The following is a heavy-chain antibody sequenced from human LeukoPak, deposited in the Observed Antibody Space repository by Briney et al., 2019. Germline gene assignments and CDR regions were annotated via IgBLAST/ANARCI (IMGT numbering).Heavy chain of an antibody. Sequence: SETLSLTCAVYGGSFSGYYWSWIRQPPGKGLEWIGEINHSGSTNYNPSLKSRITISVDTSKNQFSLKLSSVTAADTAVYYCARHGTIAAGGTELDYWGQGTLATVSS. CDR3: ARHGTIAAGGTELDY. J-gene: IGHJ4*02. CDR1: GGSFSGYY. V-gene: IGHV4-34*01. D-gene: IGHD6-13*01. CDR2: INHSGST.